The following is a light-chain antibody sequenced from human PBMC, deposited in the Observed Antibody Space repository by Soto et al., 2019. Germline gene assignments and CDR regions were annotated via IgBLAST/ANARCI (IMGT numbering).Light chain of an antibody. J-gene: IGKJ5*01. CDR2: GAS. CDR3: QQYGSLRP. Sequence: EVVMTQSPATLSVSPGERATLSCRASQSVSSSYLAWYQQKPGQAPRLLIYGASSRATGIPDRFSGSGSGTDFTLTISRLEPEDFAVYYCQQYGSLRPFGQVTRLEIK. V-gene: IGKV3-20*01. CDR1: QSVSSSY.